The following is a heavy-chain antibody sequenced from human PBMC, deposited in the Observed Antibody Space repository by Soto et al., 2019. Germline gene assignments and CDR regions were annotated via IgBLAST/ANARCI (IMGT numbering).Heavy chain of an antibody. CDR1: GGSLSGYY. CDR2: IKHSGSP. J-gene: IGHJ3*02. CDR3: ATYQGTCSRTNCYGAFDI. D-gene: IGHD2-2*01. V-gene: IGHV4-34*01. Sequence: KPSETLSLTCAVYGGSLSGYYCSWIRQPPGKGLEWIGEIKHSGSPTYNPSLKSRVTISVDTSKNQFSLKLGSVTAADTAVYYCATYQGTCSRTNCYGAFDIWGHGTMVTVSS.